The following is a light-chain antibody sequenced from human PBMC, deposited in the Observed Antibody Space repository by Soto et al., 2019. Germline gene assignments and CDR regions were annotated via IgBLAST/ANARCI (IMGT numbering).Light chain of an antibody. CDR3: QQYGSSPPIT. V-gene: IGKV3-20*01. J-gene: IGKJ5*01. CDR1: QSVSSSY. Sequence: EVEWTQSRSSLSSFQGDRVTLSCRASQSVSSSYLAWYQQKPGQAPRLLIYGASSRATGIPDRFSGSGSGTDFTLTISRLEPEDFAVYYCQQYGSSPPITFAQGTRLEIK. CDR2: GAS.